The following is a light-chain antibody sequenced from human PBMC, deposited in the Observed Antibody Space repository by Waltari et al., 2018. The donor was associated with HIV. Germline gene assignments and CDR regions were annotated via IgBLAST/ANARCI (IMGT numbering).Light chain of an antibody. J-gene: IGKJ1*01. Sequence: EIMMTQSPATLSVSPGESATLSCRASQSVSSHLAWYQQKPGQAPRLLIYGASTRATGIPARFSGSGSETEFTLSISSLQSEDFAVYFCQQYNDWPPWTFGQGTRVEIK. CDR2: GAS. CDR1: QSVSSH. CDR3: QQYNDWPPWT. V-gene: IGKV3-15*01.